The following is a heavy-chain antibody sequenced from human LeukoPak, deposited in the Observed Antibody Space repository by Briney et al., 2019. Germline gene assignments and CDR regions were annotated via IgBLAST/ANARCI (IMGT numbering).Heavy chain of an antibody. D-gene: IGHD3-10*01. CDR3: AKGYGSGSYYPEPMDV. CDR1: GFTFSSYG. CDR2: ISYDGSNK. Sequence: PGGSLRLSCAASGFTFSSYGMHWVRQAPGKGLEWVAVISYDGSNKYYADSVKGRFTISRDNSKNTLYLQMNSLRAEDTAVYYCAKGYGSGSYYPEPMDVWGQGTTVTVSS. V-gene: IGHV3-30*18. J-gene: IGHJ6*02.